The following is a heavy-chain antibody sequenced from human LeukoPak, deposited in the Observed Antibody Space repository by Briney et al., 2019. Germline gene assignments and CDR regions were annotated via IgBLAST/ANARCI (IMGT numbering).Heavy chain of an antibody. D-gene: IGHD3-10*01. CDR1: GFTFSSYS. CDR2: ISSSSSTI. CDR3: ARGRHYYGSGSYYPLDI. Sequence: GGSLRLSCAASGFTFSSYSMNWVRQAPGKGLEWVSYISSSSSTIYYADSVKGRFTISRDNAKNSLYLQMNSLRAEDTAVYYCARGRHYYGSGSYYPLDIWGQGTMVTVSS. V-gene: IGHV3-48*04. J-gene: IGHJ3*02.